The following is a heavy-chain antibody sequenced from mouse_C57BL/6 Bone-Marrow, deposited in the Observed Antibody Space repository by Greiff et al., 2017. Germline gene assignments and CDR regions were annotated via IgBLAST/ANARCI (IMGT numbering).Heavy chain of an antibody. CDR1: GYTFTSYW. V-gene: IGHV1-64*01. CDR3: ARRLYWYFDV. D-gene: IGHD3-2*02. Sequence: QVQLQQPGAELVKPGASVKLSCKASGYTFTSYWMHWVKQRPGQGLEWIGLIHPNSGSTNYNEKFKSKATLTVDKSSSTAYMQLSSLTSENSAVYYCARRLYWYFDVWGTGTTVTVSS. J-gene: IGHJ1*03. CDR2: IHPNSGST.